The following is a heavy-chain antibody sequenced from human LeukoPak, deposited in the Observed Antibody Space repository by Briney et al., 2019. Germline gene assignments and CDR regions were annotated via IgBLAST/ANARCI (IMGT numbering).Heavy chain of an antibody. CDR3: ARGFVLGAAKNYFDY. V-gene: IGHV3-30-3*01. Sequence: GGSLRLSCAASGFTFTNYALHWVRQAPGKGLEWVAVISYDGTNKYYADSVKGRFTISRNNSKNTLSLQMNSLRAEDTALYYCARGFVLGAAKNYFDYWGQGALVTVSS. J-gene: IGHJ4*02. D-gene: IGHD2-21*02. CDR2: ISYDGTNK. CDR1: GFTFTNYA.